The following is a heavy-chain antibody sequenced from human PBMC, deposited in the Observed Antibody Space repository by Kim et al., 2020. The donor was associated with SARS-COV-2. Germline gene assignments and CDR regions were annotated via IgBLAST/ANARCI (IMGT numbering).Heavy chain of an antibody. V-gene: IGHV4-31*02. Sequence: YYNPSLKSRVTISVDTSKNQFSLKLSSVTAADTAVYYCARDSRSEGWFDPWGQGTLVTVSS. J-gene: IGHJ5*02. CDR3: ARDSRSEGWFDP.